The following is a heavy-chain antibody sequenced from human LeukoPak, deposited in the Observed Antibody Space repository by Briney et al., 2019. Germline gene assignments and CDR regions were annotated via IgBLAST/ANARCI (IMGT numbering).Heavy chain of an antibody. J-gene: IGHJ4*02. CDR2: ISFDGTNT. CDR1: GFTFSSYG. V-gene: IGHV3-30*18. D-gene: IGHD1-26*01. Sequence: GGSLRLSCATSGFTFSSYGMHWVRQAPGKGLQWVAVISFDGTNTVYLDSVKGRFTISRDNSKNTLYLQMNSLTSEDTATYYCAKEKGWELLRSYIDFWGQGTLVTVYS. CDR3: AKEKGWELLRSYIDF.